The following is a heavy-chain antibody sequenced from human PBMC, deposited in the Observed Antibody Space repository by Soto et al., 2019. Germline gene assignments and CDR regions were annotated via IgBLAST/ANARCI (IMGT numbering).Heavy chain of an antibody. CDR2: IYYSGST. J-gene: IGHJ6*02. Sequence: QVQVQESGPGLVKPSQTLSLTCTVSGGSISSGNYYWTWIRQHPGKGLEWIGYIYYSGSTYYNPSTKSRVTISVDTSKNQCSLKLSSVTAADTAVYYCARDLGGDTMIPLGSYYYYGLDVWGQGTTVTVSS. D-gene: IGHD3-22*01. V-gene: IGHV4-31*03. CDR1: GGSISSGNYY. CDR3: ARDLGGDTMIPLGSYYYYGLDV.